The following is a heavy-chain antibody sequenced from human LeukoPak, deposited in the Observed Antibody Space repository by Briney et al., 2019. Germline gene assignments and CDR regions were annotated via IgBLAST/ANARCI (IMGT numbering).Heavy chain of an antibody. CDR2: IYHSGST. V-gene: IGHV4-30-2*01. J-gene: IGHJ4*02. D-gene: IGHD6-13*01. Sequence: SQTLSLTCAVSGGSISSGGYSWSWIRQPPGKGLEWIGYIYHSGSTNYNPSLKSRVTISVDTSKNQFSLKLSSVTAADTAVYYCARGPYRAAARGGYYFDYWGQGTLVTVSS. CDR3: ARGPYRAAARGGYYFDY. CDR1: GGSISSGGYS.